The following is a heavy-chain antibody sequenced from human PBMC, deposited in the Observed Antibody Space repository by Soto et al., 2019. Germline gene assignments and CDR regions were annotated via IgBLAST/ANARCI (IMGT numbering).Heavy chain of an antibody. Sequence: ASVKVSCKASGYTFTGYHMHWVRQAPGQGLEWMGWINPNSGGTNYAQKFQGRVTMTRDTSISTAYMELSRLRSDDTAVYYCARAPWYYYDSSGYFGYAFDIWGQGTMVTVSS. CDR3: ARAPWYYYDSSGYFGYAFDI. V-gene: IGHV1-2*02. J-gene: IGHJ3*02. CDR2: INPNSGGT. D-gene: IGHD3-22*01. CDR1: GYTFTGYH.